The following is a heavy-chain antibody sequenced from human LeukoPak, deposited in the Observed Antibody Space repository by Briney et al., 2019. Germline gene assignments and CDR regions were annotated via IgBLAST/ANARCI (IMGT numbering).Heavy chain of an antibody. Sequence: SETLSLTCTVSGGSISSYYWSWIRQPPGKGLEWIGYIYYSGSTNYNASLKSRVTISVDTSKNQFSLKLSSVTAADTAVYYCARGQRGDAFDIWGQGTMVTVSS. D-gene: IGHD3-10*01. CDR2: IYYSGST. CDR3: ARGQRGDAFDI. CDR1: GGSISSYY. V-gene: IGHV4-59*01. J-gene: IGHJ3*02.